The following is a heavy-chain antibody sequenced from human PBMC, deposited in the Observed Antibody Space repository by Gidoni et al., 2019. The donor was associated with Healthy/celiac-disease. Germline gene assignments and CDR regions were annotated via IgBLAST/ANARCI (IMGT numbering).Heavy chain of an antibody. V-gene: IGHV3-7*01. Sequence: EVQLVESGGGLVQPGGSLRLSCAASGFPFSSYWMSWVLQAPGKGLEWVANIKQDGSEKYYVDSVKGRFTISRDNAKNSLYLQMNSLRAEDTAVYYCATSTIFGVLHYYYGMDVWGQGTTVTVSS. CDR1: GFPFSSYW. CDR3: ATSTIFGVLHYYYGMDV. J-gene: IGHJ6*02. CDR2: IKQDGSEK. D-gene: IGHD3-3*01.